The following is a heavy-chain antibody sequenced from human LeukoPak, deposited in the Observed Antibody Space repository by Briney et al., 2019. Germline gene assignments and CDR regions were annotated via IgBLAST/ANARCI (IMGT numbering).Heavy chain of an antibody. V-gene: IGHV3-7*01. CDR3: ARASIAPTGWLSERSFDH. Sequence: GGSLRLSCTASGFTFSNYWMSWVRQAPGKGLEWMTNIKKDGSEEYYVDSVKGRFTISRDNAMNSLYLQMNSLRAEDTAVYYCARASIAPTGWLSERSFDHWGQGTLVTVSS. J-gene: IGHJ4*02. CDR2: IKKDGSEE. D-gene: IGHD6-13*01. CDR1: GFTFSNYW.